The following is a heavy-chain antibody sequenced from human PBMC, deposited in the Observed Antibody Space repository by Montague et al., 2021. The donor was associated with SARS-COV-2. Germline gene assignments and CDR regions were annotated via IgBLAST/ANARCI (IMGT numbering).Heavy chain of an antibody. CDR3: ARHASYDYSKDLYYYYYYGMDV. CDR1: GGSISSSSYY. Sequence: SETLFLTCTVSGGSISSSSYYWGWIRQPPGKELEWIGSIYYSGXTXYXXXXKXRVTISVDTSKNQFSLKLSSVTAADTAVYYCARHASYDYSKDLYYYYYYGMDVWGQGTTVTVSS. J-gene: IGHJ6*02. V-gene: IGHV4-39*01. CDR2: IYYSGXT. D-gene: IGHD4-11*01.